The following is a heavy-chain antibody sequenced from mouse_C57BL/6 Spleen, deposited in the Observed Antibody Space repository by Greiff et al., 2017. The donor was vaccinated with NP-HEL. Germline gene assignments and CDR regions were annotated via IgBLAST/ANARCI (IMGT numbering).Heavy chain of an antibody. Sequence: QVQLQQSGAELVKPGASVKLSCKASGYTFTSYWMQWVKQRPGQGLEWIGEIDPSDSYTNYNQKFKGKATLTVDTSSSTAYMQLSSLTSEDSAVYYCAREGSSYEKAWFAYWGQGTLVTVSA. CDR1: GYTFTSYW. CDR2: IDPSDSYT. CDR3: AREGSSYEKAWFAY. V-gene: IGHV1-50*01. J-gene: IGHJ3*01. D-gene: IGHD1-1*01.